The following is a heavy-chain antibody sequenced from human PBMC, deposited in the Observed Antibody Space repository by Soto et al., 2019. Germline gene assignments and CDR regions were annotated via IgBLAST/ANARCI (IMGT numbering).Heavy chain of an antibody. CDR2: IRVGGGDT. D-gene: IGHD2-15*01. Sequence: EVRLLESGGGLAQPGGSRRLSCAASGFSFSSSAMNWVRQAPGKGLEWVSSIRVGGGDTFYADSVRGRFTVSRDISRNTLYLQMNSLRAEDTAIYYCAKCSVGTVRTSGCCNWFDPWGQGTLVTVSS. J-gene: IGHJ5*02. CDR3: AKCSVGTVRTSGCCNWFDP. CDR1: GFSFSSSA. V-gene: IGHV3-23*01.